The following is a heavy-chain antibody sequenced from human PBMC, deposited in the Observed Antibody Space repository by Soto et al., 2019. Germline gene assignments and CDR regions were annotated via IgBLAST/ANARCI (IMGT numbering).Heavy chain of an antibody. D-gene: IGHD6-19*01. V-gene: IGHV3-15*01. CDR2: IKRNIDGGTT. CDR3: TTVDAVVLN. CDR1: GFTFRRHW. J-gene: IGHJ4*02. Sequence: GGSLRLSCGASGFTFRRHWMHWVRQTPGKGLVWVGRIKRNIDGGTTDYAAPVKGRFAISRDDSNSILYLEMNSLRSEDTAVYYCTTVDAVVLNWGQGLWVTVSS.